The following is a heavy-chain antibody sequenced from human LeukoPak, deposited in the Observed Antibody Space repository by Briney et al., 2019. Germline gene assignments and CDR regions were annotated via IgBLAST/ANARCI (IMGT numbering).Heavy chain of an antibody. J-gene: IGHJ6*02. CDR3: AKDGDADYGMDV. Sequence: SVKVSCKASGGTFSSYAISWVRQAPGQGLEWMGGIIPIFGTANYAQKFQGRVTITTDESTSTAYMELSSLRSEDTAVYYCAKDGDADYGMDVWGQGTTVTVSS. D-gene: IGHD4-17*01. V-gene: IGHV1-69*05. CDR1: GGTFSSYA. CDR2: IIPIFGTA.